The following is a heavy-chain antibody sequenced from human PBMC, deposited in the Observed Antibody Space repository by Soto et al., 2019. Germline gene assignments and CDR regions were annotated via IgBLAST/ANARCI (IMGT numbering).Heavy chain of an antibody. CDR1: GDSISHYY. J-gene: IGHJ5*02. CDR2: LSTTANT. D-gene: IGHD1-26*01. V-gene: IGHV4-4*07. Sequence: SETLSLTCNVSGDSISHYYWNWIRQPAGKGLEWIGRLSTTANTNYNPSLKSRVTISMDTSKNQLSLKLTSMTAADTAVYYYARDMHAAFTRYCDPWDQGNMVTDS. CDR3: ARDMHAAFTRYCDP.